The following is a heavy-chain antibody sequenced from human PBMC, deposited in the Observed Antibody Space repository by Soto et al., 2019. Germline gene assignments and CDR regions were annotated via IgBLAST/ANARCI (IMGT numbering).Heavy chain of an antibody. CDR2: IYNSGST. V-gene: IGHV4-4*07. Sequence: PSETLSLTCTVSGGSISNDYWSWIRQPAGKGLEWIGRIYNSGSTKYNPSLKSRVTMSDDTSKNQFSLNLISVTAADTAVYYCARSGGSFNLDYWGLGTLVTVSS. J-gene: IGHJ4*02. D-gene: IGHD1-26*01. CDR3: ARSGGSFNLDY. CDR1: GGSISNDY.